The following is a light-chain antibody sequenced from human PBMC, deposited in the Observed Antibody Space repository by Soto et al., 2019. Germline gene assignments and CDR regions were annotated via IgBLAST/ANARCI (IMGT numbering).Light chain of an antibody. CDR1: NTDVGGYNY. V-gene: IGLV2-14*01. CDR3: TSYTPTGALV. Sequence: QSALTQPASVSGSQGQSITVSCTGTNTDVGGYNYVSWYQHRPGKAPRLMIYEVRNRLSGVSNRFSGSKSGNTASLTISGLQSEDEADYYCTSYTPTGALVFGSGTKLTVL. J-gene: IGLJ3*02. CDR2: EVR.